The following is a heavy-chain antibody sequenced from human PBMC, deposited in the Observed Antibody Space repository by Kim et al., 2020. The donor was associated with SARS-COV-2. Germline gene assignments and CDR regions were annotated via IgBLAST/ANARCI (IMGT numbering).Heavy chain of an antibody. D-gene: IGHD5-12*01. Sequence: GASLKIYCKASGYTFTYFWIAWVRQMPGQGMEWMGIIFPGDSDTRYSPSFRGQVTLSVDKSINTAYVQWNSLKASDTAMYYCARHGGDRNDDYLAMDVWGQGTTVTVSS. V-gene: IGHV5-51*01. CDR2: IFPGDSDT. CDR1: GYTFTYFW. J-gene: IGHJ6*02. CDR3: ARHGGDRNDDYLAMDV.